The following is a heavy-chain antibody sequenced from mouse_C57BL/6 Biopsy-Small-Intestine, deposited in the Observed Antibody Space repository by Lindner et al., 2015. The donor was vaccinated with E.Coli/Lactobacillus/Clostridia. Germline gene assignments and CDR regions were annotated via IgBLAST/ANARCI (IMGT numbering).Heavy chain of an antibody. CDR2: ISNGSTTI. J-gene: IGHJ4*01. D-gene: IGHD2-1*01. CDR3: VRGNRAMDY. V-gene: IGHV5-17*01. Sequence: VQLQESGGGLVKPGGSLKLSCLASGFTFSDYGMHWVRQAPEKGLEWVAFISNGSTTIYYTDTVEGRFTISRDNAKNTLFLQMTSLKSEDTAIYYCVRGNRAMDYWGQGTSVTVSS. CDR1: GFTFSDYG.